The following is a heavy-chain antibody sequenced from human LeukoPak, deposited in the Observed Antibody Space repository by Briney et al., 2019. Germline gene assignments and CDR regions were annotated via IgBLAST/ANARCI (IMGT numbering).Heavy chain of an antibody. J-gene: IGHJ4*02. V-gene: IGHV1-46*01. CDR3: ARDLSGGKLRYFDWLPPDY. Sequence: ASVKVSCKASGYTFTSYYMHWVRQAPGQGLEWMGIINPSGGSTSYAQKFLGRVTVTRDTSTSTVYMELSSLRSEDTAVYYCARDLSGGKLRYFDWLPPDYWGQGTLVTVSS. CDR2: INPSGGST. CDR1: GYTFTSYY. D-gene: IGHD3-9*01.